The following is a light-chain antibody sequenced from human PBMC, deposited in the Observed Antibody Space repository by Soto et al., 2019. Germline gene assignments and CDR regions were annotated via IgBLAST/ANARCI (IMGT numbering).Light chain of an antibody. CDR3: NSYATGNTRV. CDR2: EVS. V-gene: IGLV2-14*01. J-gene: IGLJ1*01. Sequence: GRAPKVLISEVSNRPSGVSNRFSGSKSGNTASLTISGPQAEDEADYYCNSYATGNTRVFGTGTKVTVL.